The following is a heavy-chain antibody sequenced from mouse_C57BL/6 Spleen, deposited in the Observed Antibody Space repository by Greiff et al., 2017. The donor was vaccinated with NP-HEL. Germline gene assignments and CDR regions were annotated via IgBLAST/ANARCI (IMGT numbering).Heavy chain of an antibody. CDR3: ARSGGNSLAY. CDR1: GYSFTGYY. CDR2: INPSTGGT. D-gene: IGHD2-1*01. Sequence: VQLQQPGPELVKPGASVKISCKASGYSFTGYYMHWVKQSPEKSLEWIGEINPSTGGTTYNQKFKAQATLTVDKSSSTAYMQLNSLTSEDSAVYYCARSGGNSLAYWGQGTLVTVSA. J-gene: IGHJ3*01. V-gene: IGHV1-42*01.